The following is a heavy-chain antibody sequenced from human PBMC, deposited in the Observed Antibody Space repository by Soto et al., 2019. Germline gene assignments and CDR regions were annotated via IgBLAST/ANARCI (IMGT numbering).Heavy chain of an antibody. CDR2: INHSGSA. CDR3: ARGGGSYYVDF. J-gene: IGHJ4*02. Sequence: PSETLSLTCAVYGASFNGYYWSWIRQPPGKGLEWIGEINHSGSANYNPSLKSRVITSVDTSKNQFSLHLNSVTAADTAVYYCARGGGSYYVDFWGQGTLVTVSS. CDR1: GASFNGYY. D-gene: IGHD1-26*01. V-gene: IGHV4-34*01.